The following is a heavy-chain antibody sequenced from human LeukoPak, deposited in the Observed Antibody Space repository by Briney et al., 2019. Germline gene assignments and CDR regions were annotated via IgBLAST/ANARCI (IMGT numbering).Heavy chain of an antibody. J-gene: IGHJ3*02. CDR3: ARGRFLEWLLSHDAFDI. Sequence: SVKVSCKASGGTFSSYAISWVRQAPGQGLEWMGGIIPIFGTANYAQKFQGRVTITADESTSTAYMELSSLRSEDTAVYYCARGRFLEWLLSHDAFDIWGQGTMVTVSS. CDR2: IIPIFGTA. D-gene: IGHD3-3*01. V-gene: IGHV1-69*13. CDR1: GGTFSSYA.